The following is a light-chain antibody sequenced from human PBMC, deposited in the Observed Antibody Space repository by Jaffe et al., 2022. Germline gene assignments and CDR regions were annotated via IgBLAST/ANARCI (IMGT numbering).Light chain of an antibody. CDR2: DAS. CDR3: QQFNSYPP. J-gene: IGKJ5*01. Sequence: AIQLTQSPSSLSASVGDRVTITCRASQDISSALAWYQQKPGKAPKLLIYDASNLQSGVPSRFSGSGSGTDFTLTISSLQPEDFATYYCQQFNSYPPFGQGTRLEIK. V-gene: IGKV1-13*02. CDR1: QDISSA.